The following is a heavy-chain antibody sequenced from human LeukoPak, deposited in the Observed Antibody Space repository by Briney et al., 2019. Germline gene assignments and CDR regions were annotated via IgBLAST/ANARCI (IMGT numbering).Heavy chain of an antibody. CDR2: ISGSGGST. Sequence: PGGSLRLSCAASGFTFSSYAMSWVRQAPGKGLEWVSAISGSGGSTYCADSVKGRFTISRDNSKNTLYLQMNSLRAEDTAVYYCAKDQRRGYSGYDPFDYWGQGTLVTVSP. CDR1: GFTFSSYA. V-gene: IGHV3-23*01. J-gene: IGHJ4*02. CDR3: AKDQRRGYSGYDPFDY. D-gene: IGHD5-12*01.